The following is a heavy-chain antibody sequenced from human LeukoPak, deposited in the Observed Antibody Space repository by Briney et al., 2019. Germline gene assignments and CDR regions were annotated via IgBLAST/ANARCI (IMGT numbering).Heavy chain of an antibody. CDR2: INPNSGGT. CDR1: GYTFTGYY. J-gene: IGHJ4*02. CDR3: ARREQKSYYYDSSGYFQDDY. D-gene: IGHD3-22*01. Sequence: GASVKVSCKASGYTFTGYYMHWVRQAPGQGLEWMGYINPNSGGTNYAQKFQGRVTMTRDTSISTAYMELSRLRSDDTAVYYCARREQKSYYYDSSGYFQDDYWGQGTLVTVSS. V-gene: IGHV1-2*02.